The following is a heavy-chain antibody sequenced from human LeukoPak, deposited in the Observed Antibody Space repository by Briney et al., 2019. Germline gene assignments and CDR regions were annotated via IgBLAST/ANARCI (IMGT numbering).Heavy chain of an antibody. CDR1: GGTFSSYA. J-gene: IGHJ4*02. V-gene: IGHV1-69*05. CDR3: ARGWGSGSFDY. CDR2: IIPIFGTP. Sequence: NLSCKASGGTFSSYAISWVRQAPGQGLEWMGEIIPIFGTPNYAQKFQGRVTITTDESTSTAYMVRSSLRSEDTAVYYWARGWGSGSFDYWGQGTLVTVSS. D-gene: IGHD1-26*01.